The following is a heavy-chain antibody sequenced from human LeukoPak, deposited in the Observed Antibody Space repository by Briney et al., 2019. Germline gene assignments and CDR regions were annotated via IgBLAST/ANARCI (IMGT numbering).Heavy chain of an antibody. Sequence: SVKVSCKASGGTFSSYAISWVRQAPGQGLEWMGGTIPIFGTANYAQKFQGRVTITADKSTSTAYMELSSLRSEDTAVYYCAREYSSSWLDIHDAFDIWGQGTMVTVSS. CDR3: AREYSSSWLDIHDAFDI. J-gene: IGHJ3*02. CDR2: TIPIFGTA. D-gene: IGHD6-13*01. V-gene: IGHV1-69*06. CDR1: GGTFSSYA.